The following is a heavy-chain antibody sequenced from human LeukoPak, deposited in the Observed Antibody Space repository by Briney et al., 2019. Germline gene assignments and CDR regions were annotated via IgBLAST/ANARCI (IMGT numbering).Heavy chain of an antibody. CDR3: ARVSSYASYFDY. D-gene: IGHD3-16*01. CDR1: GFTVSSNY. CDR2: IYSGGST. Sequence: GGSLRLSCAASGFTVSSNYMSWVRQAPGKGLEWVSVIYSGGSTYYADSVKGRFTISRDNSKNTLYLQMNSLRAEDTAVYYCARVSSYASYFDYWGQGTLVTVSS. J-gene: IGHJ4*02. V-gene: IGHV3-53*01.